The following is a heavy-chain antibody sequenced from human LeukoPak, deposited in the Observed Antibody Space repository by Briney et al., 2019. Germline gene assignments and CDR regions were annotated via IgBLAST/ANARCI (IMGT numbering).Heavy chain of an antibody. CDR3: AKDRSCTGSSCNVGT. Sequence: GGSLRLSCAASGFTFSSFAMSWVRQAPGKGLEWVSAISGSGGSTYYADSVKGRFTISRDNSKNTLFLQMNSLRAEDTAVYYCAKDRSCTGSSCNVGTWGQGTMVTVSS. D-gene: IGHD2-2*01. V-gene: IGHV3-23*01. CDR1: GFTFSSFA. J-gene: IGHJ3*01. CDR2: ISGSGGST.